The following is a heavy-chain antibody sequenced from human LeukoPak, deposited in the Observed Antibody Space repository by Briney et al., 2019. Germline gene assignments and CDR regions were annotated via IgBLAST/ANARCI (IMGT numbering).Heavy chain of an antibody. CDR2: IRYDGSNE. CDR3: AKDRGGSSSGLTPY. D-gene: IGHD6-6*01. CDR1: GFTFSSYG. Sequence: GGSLRLSCAASGFTFSSYGMHWVRQAPGKGLEWVSFIRYDGSNEYYADSVRGRFTISRGNSKNTLYLQMNSLRAEDTAVYYCAKDRGGSSSGLTPYWGQGTLVTVSS. J-gene: IGHJ4*02. V-gene: IGHV3-30*02.